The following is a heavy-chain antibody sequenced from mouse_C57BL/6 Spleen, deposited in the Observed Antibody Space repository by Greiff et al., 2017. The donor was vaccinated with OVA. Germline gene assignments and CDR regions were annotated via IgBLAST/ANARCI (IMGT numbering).Heavy chain of an antibody. J-gene: IGHJ1*03. D-gene: IGHD1-1*01. V-gene: IGHV1-55*01. CDR1: GYTFTSYW. Sequence: QVQLQQPGAELVKPGASVKMSCKASGYTFTSYWITWVKQRPGQGLEWIGDIYPGSGSTNYNEKFKSKATLTVDTSSSTDYMQLSSLTSEDAAVYYCARERVYYGGDWYFDVWGTGTTVTVSS. CDR3: ARERVYYGGDWYFDV. CDR2: IYPGSGST.